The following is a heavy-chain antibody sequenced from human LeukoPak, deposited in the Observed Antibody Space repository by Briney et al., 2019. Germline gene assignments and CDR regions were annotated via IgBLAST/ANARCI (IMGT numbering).Heavy chain of an antibody. V-gene: IGHV4-59*08. CDR2: IYYSGST. Sequence: SETLSLTCTVSGGSISSYYWSWIRQPPGKGLEWIGYIYYSGSTNYNPSLKSRVTISVDTSKNQFSLKLSSVTAADTAVYYCASSQRYQLLEGRWFDPWGQGTLVTVSS. CDR1: GGSISSYY. J-gene: IGHJ5*02. D-gene: IGHD2-2*01. CDR3: ASSQRYQLLEGRWFDP.